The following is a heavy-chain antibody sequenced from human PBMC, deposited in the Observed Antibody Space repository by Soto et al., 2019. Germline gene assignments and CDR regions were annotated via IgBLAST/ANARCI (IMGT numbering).Heavy chain of an antibody. Sequence: ASVKVSCKASGNTFTSYDIYWVRQATGQGLEWMGWMNPNTGNSAYAQKFQGRVTVTSDTSINTVHMELNSLRSEDTAVYYCARRAETNGWNGFGADKYYFDFWGQGTLVTVSS. CDR3: ARRAETNGWNGFGADKYYFDF. V-gene: IGHV1-8*01. D-gene: IGHD1-1*01. CDR2: MNPNTGNS. CDR1: GNTFTSYD. J-gene: IGHJ4*02.